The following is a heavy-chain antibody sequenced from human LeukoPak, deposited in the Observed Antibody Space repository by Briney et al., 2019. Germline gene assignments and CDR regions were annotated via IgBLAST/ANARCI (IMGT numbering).Heavy chain of an antibody. CDR2: ISGSGGST. CDR3: AKVPVGAAAGSFDY. V-gene: IGHV3-23*01. J-gene: IGHJ4*02. D-gene: IGHD6-13*01. Sequence: GGSLRVSCAASGFIFNTYSMSWVRQAPGKGLEWVSAISGSGGSTYYADSVKGRFTISRDNSKNTLYLQMNSLRAEDTAVYYCAKVPVGAAAGSFDYWGQGTLVTVSS. CDR1: GFIFNTYS.